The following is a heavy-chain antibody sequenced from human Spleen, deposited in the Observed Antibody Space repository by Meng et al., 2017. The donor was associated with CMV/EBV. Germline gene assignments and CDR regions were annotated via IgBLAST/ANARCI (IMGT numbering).Heavy chain of an antibody. V-gene: IGHV3-21*01. J-gene: IGHJ4*02. CDR2: ISSSSSYI. D-gene: IGHD5-12*01. CDR3: ARGGGYEEALF. Sequence: GGSLRLSCAASGFTFSSYAMHWVRQAPGKGLEWVSSISSSSSYIYYADSVKGRFTISRDNAKNSLYLQMNSLRAEDTAVYYCARGGGYEEALFWGQGTLVTVSS. CDR1: GFTFSSYA.